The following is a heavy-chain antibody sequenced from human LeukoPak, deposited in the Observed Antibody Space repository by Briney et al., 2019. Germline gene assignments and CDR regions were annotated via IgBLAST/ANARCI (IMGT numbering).Heavy chain of an antibody. CDR1: GFSLHSNEVG. D-gene: IGHD2-15*01. CDR3: AHSRCSGGSCYFDY. V-gene: IGHV2-5*01. CDR2: IYRNDDK. Sequence: SGPTLVKPTQTLTLTCTFSGFSLHSNEVGVGWIRQPPGKALECLTLIYRNDDKRYRPSLKSRLTITKDTSKNQVVLTMTNMDPVDTGTYYCAHSRCSGGSCYFDYWGQGTLVTVSS. J-gene: IGHJ4*02.